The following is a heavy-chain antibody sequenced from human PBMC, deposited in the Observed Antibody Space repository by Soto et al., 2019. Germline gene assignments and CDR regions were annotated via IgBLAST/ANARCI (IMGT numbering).Heavy chain of an antibody. Sequence: ASVKVSCKASGYTFTSYYMHWVRQAPGQGLEWMGIINPSGGSTSYAQKFQGRVTMTRDTSTSTVYMELSSLRSEGTAVYYCARRTVTTYYYYYYMDVWGKGATVTVSS. V-gene: IGHV1-46*03. D-gene: IGHD4-4*01. J-gene: IGHJ6*03. CDR2: INPSGGST. CDR3: ARRTVTTYYYYYYMDV. CDR1: GYTFTSYY.